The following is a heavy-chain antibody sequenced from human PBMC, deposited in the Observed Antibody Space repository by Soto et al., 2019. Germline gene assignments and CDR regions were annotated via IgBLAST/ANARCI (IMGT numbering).Heavy chain of an antibody. CDR2: IYYSGTT. J-gene: IGHJ2*01. D-gene: IGHD2-21*01. V-gene: IGHV4-31*03. CDR1: GGSISSGGYY. CDR3: ARVGDDCTKTNCYIPRDWYFDL. Sequence: QVQLQESGPGLVKPSQTLSLTCTVSGGSISSGGYYWTWIRQHPGKGLEWIGYIYYSGTTYYNPSLQSRVTISVDTSKNPFSLRLSSVTAADTAVYYCARVGDDCTKTNCYIPRDWYFDLWGRGTLVTVSS.